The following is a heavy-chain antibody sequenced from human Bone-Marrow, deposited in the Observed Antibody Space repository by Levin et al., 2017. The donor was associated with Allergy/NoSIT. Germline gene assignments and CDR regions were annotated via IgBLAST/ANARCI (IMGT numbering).Heavy chain of an antibody. J-gene: IGHJ4*02. CDR2: ISYDGSNK. CDR1: GFTFSSDS. Sequence: GGSLRLSCAASGFTFSSDSMNWVRQAPGKGLEWVADISYDGSNKYYADSVKGRFTISRDNSKNSLYLQMNSLRAEDTAVYYCAGDGIYGDHAGGPLDYWGQGTLVTVSS. D-gene: IGHD4-17*01. CDR3: AGDGIYGDHAGGPLDY. V-gene: IGHV3-30-3*01.